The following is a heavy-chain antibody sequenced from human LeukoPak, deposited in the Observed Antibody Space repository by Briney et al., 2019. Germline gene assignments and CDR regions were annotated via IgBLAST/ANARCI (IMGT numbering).Heavy chain of an antibody. D-gene: IGHD1-1*01. CDR1: GGSISTYY. CDR2: IYYSGST. V-gene: IGHV4-59*01. CDR3: AKITTLDY. Sequence: PSETLSLTCTVSGGSISTYYWSWIRQPPGKGLEWIGYIYYSGSTNYNPSLKSRVTMSIDTSKKHFSLKLSSVTAADTAIYYCAKITTLDYWGQGTLVTVSS. J-gene: IGHJ4*02.